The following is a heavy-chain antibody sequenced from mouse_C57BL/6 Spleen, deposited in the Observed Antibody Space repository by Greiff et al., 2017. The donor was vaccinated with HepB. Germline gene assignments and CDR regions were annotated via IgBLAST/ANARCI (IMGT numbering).Heavy chain of an antibody. V-gene: IGHV1-76*01. D-gene: IGHD1-1*01. J-gene: IGHJ2*01. Sequence: QVQLQQSGAELVRPGASVKLSCKASGYTFTDYYIHWVKQRPGQGLEWIARIYPGSGNTHYNEKFKGKTTLTADKSSSTAYMQLSSLTSEDSAVYFCARNYTGRGDFDYWGQGTTLTVSS. CDR1: GYTFTDYY. CDR2: IYPGSGNT. CDR3: ARNYTGRGDFDY.